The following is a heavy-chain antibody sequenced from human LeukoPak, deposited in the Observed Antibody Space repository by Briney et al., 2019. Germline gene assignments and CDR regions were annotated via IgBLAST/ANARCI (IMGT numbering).Heavy chain of an antibody. CDR3: AKNGPGGSCFD. CDR2: ISGSGGST. V-gene: IGHV3-23*01. CDR1: GFTVSSNY. Sequence: GGSLRLSCAASGFTVSSNYMSWVRQAPGKGLEWVSAISGSGGSTYYADSVKGRFTISRDNSKNTLYLQMNSLRAEDTAVYYCAKNGPGGSCFDWGQGTLVTVSS. D-gene: IGHD2-15*01. J-gene: IGHJ4*02.